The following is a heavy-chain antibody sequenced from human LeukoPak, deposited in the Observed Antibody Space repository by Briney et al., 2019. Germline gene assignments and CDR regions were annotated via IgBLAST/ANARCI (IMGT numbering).Heavy chain of an antibody. CDR1: GFSLSSARMG. Sequence: SGPTLVKPTETLTLTCTVSGFSLSSARMGVSWIRHPPGKALEWLAHIFSNDEKSYSTSLKSRLTISKDTSKSQVVLTMTNMDPVDTATYYCARIQRGVVVVTAINWFDPWGQGTLVTVSS. CDR3: ARIQRGVVVVTAINWFDP. V-gene: IGHV2-26*01. J-gene: IGHJ5*02. CDR2: IFSNDEK. D-gene: IGHD2-21*02.